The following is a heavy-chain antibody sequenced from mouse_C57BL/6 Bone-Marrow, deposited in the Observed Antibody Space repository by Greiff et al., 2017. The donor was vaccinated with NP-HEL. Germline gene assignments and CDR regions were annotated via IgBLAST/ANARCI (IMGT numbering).Heavy chain of an antibody. CDR3: ARALYYYGSSSWFAY. CDR2: ISSGGSYT. CDR1: GFTFSSYG. Sequence: DVKLQESGGDLVKPGGSLKLSCAASGFTFSSYGMSWVRQTPDKRLEWVATISSGGSYTYYPDSVKGRFTISRDNAKNTLYLQMSSLKSEDTAMYYCARALYYYGSSSWFAYWGQGTLVTVSA. J-gene: IGHJ3*01. V-gene: IGHV5-6*02. D-gene: IGHD1-1*01.